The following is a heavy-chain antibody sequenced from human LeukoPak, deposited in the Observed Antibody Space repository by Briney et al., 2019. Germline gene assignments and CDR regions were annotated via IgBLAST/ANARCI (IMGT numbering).Heavy chain of an antibody. V-gene: IGHV1-69*05. CDR1: GGTFSSYA. Sequence: GASVKVSCKASGGTFSSYAISWVRQAPGQGLEWMGRIIPIFGTANYAQKFQGRVTITTDESTSTAYMELSSLRSEDTAVYYCARGRYSSYHSLDYWGQGTLVTVSS. D-gene: IGHD6-19*01. CDR2: IIPIFGTA. CDR3: ARGRYSSYHSLDY. J-gene: IGHJ4*02.